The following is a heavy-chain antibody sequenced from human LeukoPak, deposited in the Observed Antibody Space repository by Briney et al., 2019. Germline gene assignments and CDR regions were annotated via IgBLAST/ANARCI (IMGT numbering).Heavy chain of an antibody. CDR2: IRSKANSYAI. J-gene: IGHJ1*01. CDR3: AVAGQGYFQH. D-gene: IGHD6-19*01. Sequence: VGSLRLSCAASGFTFSGSAMHWVRQASGKGLEWVGRIRSKANSYAIAYAASVKGRFTISRDDSKNTAYLQMNSLKTEDTAVYYCAVAGQGYFQHWGQGTLVTVSS. CDR1: GFTFSGSA. V-gene: IGHV3-73*01.